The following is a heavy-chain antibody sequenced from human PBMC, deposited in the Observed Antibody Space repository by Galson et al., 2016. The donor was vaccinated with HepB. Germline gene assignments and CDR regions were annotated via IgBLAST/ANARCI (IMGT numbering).Heavy chain of an antibody. V-gene: IGHV1-18*01. CDR1: GYVFTTYG. CDR3: ARASWGFPTTFDF. Sequence: SVKVSCKASGYVFTTYGITWVRQAPGQGLEWLGWISAYNGHTKYVKKLQGRVTLTTDKSTNTAYMELTSLRSEDTAIYYCARASWGFPTTFDFWGQGTLVTVTS. J-gene: IGHJ4*02. CDR2: ISAYNGHT. D-gene: IGHD1-1*01.